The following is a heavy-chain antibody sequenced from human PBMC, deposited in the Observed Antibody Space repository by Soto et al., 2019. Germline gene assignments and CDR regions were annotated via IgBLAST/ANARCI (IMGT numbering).Heavy chain of an antibody. D-gene: IGHD6-13*01. J-gene: IGHJ4*02. CDR1: GFTFSSYA. Sequence: GGSLRLSCAASGFTFSSYAMSWVRQAPGKGLEWVSAISGSGGSTYYADSVKDQFTISRDNSKNTLYLQMNSLRAEDTAVYYCAKENGYSSSWFEFDYWGQGTLVTVSS. CDR2: ISGSGGST. CDR3: AKENGYSSSWFEFDY. V-gene: IGHV3-23*01.